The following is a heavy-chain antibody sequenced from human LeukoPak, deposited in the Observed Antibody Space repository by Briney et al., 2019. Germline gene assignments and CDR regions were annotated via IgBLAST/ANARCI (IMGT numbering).Heavy chain of an antibody. Sequence: GASVKVSCKASGYTFTGYYMHWVRQAPGQGLEWMGWINPNSGGTNYAQKFQGRVTMTRDTSISTAYMELSRLRSDDTAVYYCARDLPGWPRGFDYWGQGTLVTVSS. CDR2: INPNSGGT. CDR1: GYTFTGYY. V-gene: IGHV1-2*02. CDR3: ARDLPGWPRGFDY. J-gene: IGHJ4*02. D-gene: IGHD5-24*01.